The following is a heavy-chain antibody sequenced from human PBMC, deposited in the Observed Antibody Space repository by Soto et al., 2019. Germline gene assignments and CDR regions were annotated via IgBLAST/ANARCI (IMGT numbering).Heavy chain of an antibody. J-gene: IGHJ4*02. CDR1: GGTFSSYA. CDR3: ARVSRAVGASTTYDF. V-gene: IGHV1-2*02. Sequence: ASVKVSCKASGGTFSSYAISWVRQAPGQGLEWMGGINPNSGDTSYAQRLQGRVTMTRDTSINTVFMELSSLRSDDTALYYCARVSRAVGASTTYDFWAQGTLVTVSS. D-gene: IGHD1-26*01. CDR2: INPNSGDT.